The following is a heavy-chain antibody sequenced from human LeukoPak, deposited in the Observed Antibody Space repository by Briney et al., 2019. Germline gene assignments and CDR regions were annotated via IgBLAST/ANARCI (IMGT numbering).Heavy chain of an antibody. CDR2: ITYDGYYK. D-gene: IGHD3-10*01. CDR3: ARDLSPVVRASPMGY. J-gene: IGHJ4*02. V-gene: IGHV3-30*03. Sequence: GTSLRLSCAASGFTFTSYGMHWVRQAPGKGLEWVALITYDGYYKYYSDSVKGRFTISSDTSKNTLYLQMNSLRAEDTAVYYCARDLSPVVRASPMGYWGQGTPVTASS. CDR1: GFTFTSYG.